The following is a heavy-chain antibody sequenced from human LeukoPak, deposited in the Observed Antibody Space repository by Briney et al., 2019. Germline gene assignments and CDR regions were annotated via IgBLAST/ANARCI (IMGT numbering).Heavy chain of an antibody. D-gene: IGHD1-26*01. J-gene: IGHJ5*02. CDR1: GFTFSSYG. V-gene: IGHV3-30*02. Sequence: GGSLRLSCAASGFTFSSYGMNWVRQAPGQGLEWVACIRYDGSNKYYADSVKGRFTISRDNSTNTLYLQMSSLRAEDTAVYYCAKSEWELRWYWFAGWGQGTPVTVS. CDR2: IRYDGSNK. CDR3: AKSEWELRWYWFAG.